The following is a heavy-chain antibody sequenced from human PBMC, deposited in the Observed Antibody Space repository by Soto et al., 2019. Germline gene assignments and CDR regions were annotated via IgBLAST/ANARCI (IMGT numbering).Heavy chain of an antibody. CDR1: GGSITSYY. CDR2: IYYSGIT. D-gene: IGHD4-17*01. CDR3: ARATVTTARGAFDI. V-gene: IGHV4-59*08. J-gene: IGHJ3*02. Sequence: SETLSLTCTVSGGSITSYYWSWIRQPPGKGLEWIGYIYYSGITNYNPSLKSRVAMSLDTSTNQFSLKLSSVTAADTAVYYCARATVTTARGAFDIWGQGTMVTVSS.